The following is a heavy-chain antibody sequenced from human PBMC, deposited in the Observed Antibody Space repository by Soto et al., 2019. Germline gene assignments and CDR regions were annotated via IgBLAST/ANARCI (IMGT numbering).Heavy chain of an antibody. V-gene: IGHV3-74*01. Sequence: EVQLVESGGGLVQPGGSLRLSCAASGFTFSTYWMHWVRQVPGKGLVWVSHINNEGSHTDYADSVKGRFTISRDNVKNTLYLEMNSLRAEDTAVYFWVRDCHCITSSCYGNWFDPWGQGTLVTVSS. CDR1: GFTFSTYW. J-gene: IGHJ5*02. CDR3: VRDCHCITSSCYGNWFDP. CDR2: INNEGSHT. D-gene: IGHD2-2*01.